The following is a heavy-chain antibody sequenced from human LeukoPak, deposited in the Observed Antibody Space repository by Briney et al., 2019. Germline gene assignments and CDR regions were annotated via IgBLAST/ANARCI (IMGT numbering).Heavy chain of an antibody. CDR1: GFTFSDYA. D-gene: IGHD3-3*01. CDR3: ARVFLERLTSGYFDN. CDR2: ISDEGHQK. V-gene: IGHV3-30-3*01. J-gene: IGHJ4*02. Sequence: PGRSLRLSCAASGFTFSDYAMHWVRQGPGKGLEWVAVISDEGHQKYYGDSVKGRFTISRDNPKNTLYLQMNSPRDDDTAVYYCARVFLERLTSGYFDNWGQGTLVTVSS.